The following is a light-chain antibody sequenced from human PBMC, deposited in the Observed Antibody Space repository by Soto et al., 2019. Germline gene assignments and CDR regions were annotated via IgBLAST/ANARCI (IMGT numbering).Light chain of an antibody. V-gene: IGLV2-14*03. J-gene: IGLJ1*01. CDR2: DVN. CDR3: SSYTSSSTHV. CDR1: SSDVGGYDY. Sequence: QSALTQPASVSGSPGQSIAISCTGTSSDVGGYDYVSWYQQLPGKAPKLMIYDVNNRPSGVSNRFSGSKSGNTASLTISGLHAEYEAHYYCSSYTSSSTHVFGTGTKLTVL.